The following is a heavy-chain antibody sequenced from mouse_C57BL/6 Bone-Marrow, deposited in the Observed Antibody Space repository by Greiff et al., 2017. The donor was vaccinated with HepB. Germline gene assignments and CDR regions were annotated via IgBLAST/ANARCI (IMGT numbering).Heavy chain of an antibody. V-gene: IGHV5-17*01. D-gene: IGHD1-1*01. J-gene: IGHJ3*01. Sequence: EVKLVESGGGLVKPGGSLKLSCAASGFTFSDYGMHWVRQAPEKGLEWVAYISSGSSTIYYADTVKGRFTISRDNAKNTLFLQMTSLRSEDTAMYYCARRDYAAWFAYWGQGTLVTVSA. CDR2: ISSGSSTI. CDR3: ARRDYAAWFAY. CDR1: GFTFSDYG.